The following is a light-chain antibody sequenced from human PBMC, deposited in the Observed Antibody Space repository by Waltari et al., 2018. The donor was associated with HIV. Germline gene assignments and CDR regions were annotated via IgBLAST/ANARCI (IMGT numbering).Light chain of an antibody. V-gene: IGKV1-5*03. J-gene: IGKJ1*01. CDR1: QSISSW. CDR2: KAS. Sequence: DIQMTQSPSTLSASVGDRVTITCRASQSISSWLAWYQQKPGKAPKHLIYKASSLKSGVPSRFSGSGSGTEFTLTISSLQPDDFATYYCQQYNSYSVTFGQGTKVEIK. CDR3: QQYNSYSVT.